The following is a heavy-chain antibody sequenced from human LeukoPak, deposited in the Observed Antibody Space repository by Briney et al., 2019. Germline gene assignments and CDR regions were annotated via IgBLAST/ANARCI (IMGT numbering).Heavy chain of an antibody. D-gene: IGHD1-26*01. Sequence: GSLRLSCAASGFTFSNYAMSWVRQAPGKGLEWVSGISGSAGSTYYADSVKGRFTISRDNSNNTLYLQMNSLRAEDTAVYYCAKLVGATKGGSDYWGQGTPVTVSS. J-gene: IGHJ4*02. CDR2: ISGSAGST. CDR1: GFTFSNYA. CDR3: AKLVGATKGGSDY. V-gene: IGHV3-23*01.